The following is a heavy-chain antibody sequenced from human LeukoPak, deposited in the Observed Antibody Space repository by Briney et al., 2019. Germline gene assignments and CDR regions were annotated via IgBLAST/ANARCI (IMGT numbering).Heavy chain of an antibody. J-gene: IGHJ3*02. CDR2: ISYDGSNK. V-gene: IGHV3-30*18. CDR3: AKDRRAGDDAFDI. D-gene: IGHD6-19*01. CDR1: GFTFSSYG. Sequence: PGRSLRLSCAASGFTFSSYGMHWVRKAAGKGLEWAALISYDGSNKYYADSVKGRFTISRDNSKNTLYLQMNSLRAEDTAVYYCAKDRRAGDDAFDIWGQGAMVTVSS.